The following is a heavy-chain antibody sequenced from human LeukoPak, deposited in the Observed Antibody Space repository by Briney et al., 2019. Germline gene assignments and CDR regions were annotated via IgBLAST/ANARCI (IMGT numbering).Heavy chain of an antibody. D-gene: IGHD2-2*01. CDR2: IYYSGST. CDR3: ARVGPNCSSTSCYSAFDY. J-gene: IGHJ4*02. V-gene: IGHV4-59*01. Sequence: SETLSLTCTVSGGSISSYYWSWIRQPPEKGLEWIGHIYYSGSTNYNPSLKSRVTISVDTSKNQFSLKLSSVTAADTAVYYCARVGPNCSSTSCYSAFDYWGQGTLVTVSS. CDR1: GGSISSYY.